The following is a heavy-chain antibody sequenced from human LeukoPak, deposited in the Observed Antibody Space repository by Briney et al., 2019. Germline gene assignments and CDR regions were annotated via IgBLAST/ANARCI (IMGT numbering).Heavy chain of an antibody. J-gene: IGHJ6*03. CDR3: AGTMVRGHYYMDV. V-gene: IGHV4-34*01. CDR2: INHSGST. D-gene: IGHD3-10*01. Sequence: PSETLSLTCAVYGGPFSGYYWSWIRQPPGKGLEWIGEINHSGSTNYNPSLKSRVTISVDTSKNQFSLKLSSVTAADTAVYYCAGTMVRGHYYMDVWGKGTTVTVSS. CDR1: GGPFSGYY.